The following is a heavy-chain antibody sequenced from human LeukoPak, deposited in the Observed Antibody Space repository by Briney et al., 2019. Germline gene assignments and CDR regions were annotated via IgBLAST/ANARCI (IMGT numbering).Heavy chain of an antibody. D-gene: IGHD6-13*01. V-gene: IGHV3-53*01. CDR2: IYSGGST. CDR1: GFTVSSNY. CDR3: ARAAAAGATDY. J-gene: IGHJ4*02. Sequence: GGSLRLSCAPSGFTVSSNYMSWVRQAPGKGLEWVSVIYSGGSTYYADSVKGRFTISRDNSKNTLYLQMNSLRAENTAVYYCARAAAAGATDYWGRGTLATVSS.